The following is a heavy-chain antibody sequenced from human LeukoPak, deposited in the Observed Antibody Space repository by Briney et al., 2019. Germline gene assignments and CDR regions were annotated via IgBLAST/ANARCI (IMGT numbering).Heavy chain of an antibody. V-gene: IGHV4-34*01. J-gene: IGHJ5*02. Sequence: SETLSLTCSVSGGPIISHYWTWIRQTPGKGLEWIGEVNHSGGPSYNPSLKSRVTISIDTSKNQFSLRVTSVTAADTAVYYCALLLYHSGRPGPWGQGTPVTVSS. CDR1: GGPIISHY. D-gene: IGHD2-15*01. CDR2: VNHSGGP. CDR3: ALLLYHSGRPGP.